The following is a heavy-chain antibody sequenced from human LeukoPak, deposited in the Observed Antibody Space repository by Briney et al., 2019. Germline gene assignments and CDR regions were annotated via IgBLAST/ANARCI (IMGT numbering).Heavy chain of an antibody. V-gene: IGHV3-33*01. CDR3: ARDKARGSVSGAADDVLAV. J-gene: IGHJ3*01. Sequence: GGSLRLSCEASGGTFNSSGIHWVRQAPGKGLEWLAFIYYDGGFDYYLDSVKGRFTISRDSSQNSVYLQMDDLRAEDTAVYYCARDKARGSVSGAADDVLAVCGQGTMVTVSS. CDR1: GGTFNSSG. D-gene: IGHD5/OR15-5a*01. CDR2: IYYDGGFD.